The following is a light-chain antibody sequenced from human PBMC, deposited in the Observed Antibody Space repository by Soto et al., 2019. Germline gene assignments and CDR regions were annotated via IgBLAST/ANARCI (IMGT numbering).Light chain of an antibody. CDR3: SSYTSSSTLVV. V-gene: IGLV2-14*01. CDR1: SSDVGGYNY. J-gene: IGLJ2*01. CDR2: DVS. Sequence: QYALTQPASVSGSPGQSITISCTGTSSDVGGYNYVSRYQQHPGKAPKLMIYDVSNRPSGVSNRFSSSKSGNTASLTISGRQAEDEADYCCSSYTSSSTLVVFGGGTKLTV.